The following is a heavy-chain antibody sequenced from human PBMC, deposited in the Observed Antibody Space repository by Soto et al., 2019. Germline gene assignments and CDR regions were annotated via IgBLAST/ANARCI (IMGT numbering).Heavy chain of an antibody. Sequence: EVQLLESGGGLVQPGGSLRLSCAASGFTFSSYAMSWVREAPGKGLEWVSAISGSGGSTYYADSVKGRFTISRDNSKNTLYLQMNSLRAEDTAVYYCAKPITMIVVASSFDYWGQGTLVTVSS. CDR1: GFTFSSYA. CDR2: ISGSGGST. J-gene: IGHJ4*02. V-gene: IGHV3-23*01. D-gene: IGHD3-22*01. CDR3: AKPITMIVVASSFDY.